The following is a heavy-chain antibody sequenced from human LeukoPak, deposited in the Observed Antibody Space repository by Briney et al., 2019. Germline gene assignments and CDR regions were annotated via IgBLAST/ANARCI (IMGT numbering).Heavy chain of an antibody. J-gene: IGHJ3*02. Sequence: ASVKVSCKASGYTFTSYYMHWVRQAPGQGLEWMGIINPSGGSTSYAQKFQGRVTMTRDTSTSTVYMELSSVRVEDTAVYYCARPVGGYCSGGGCPRATFDIWGQGTRVTVSS. D-gene: IGHD2-15*01. CDR1: GYTFTSYY. V-gene: IGHV1-46*01. CDR3: ARPVGGYCSGGGCPRATFDI. CDR2: INPSGGST.